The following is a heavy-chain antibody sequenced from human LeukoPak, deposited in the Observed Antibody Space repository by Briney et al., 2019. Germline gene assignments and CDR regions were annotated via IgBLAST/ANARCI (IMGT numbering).Heavy chain of an antibody. Sequence: ASVKVSCKASGGTFSSYAISWVRQSPGQGLEWMGGIIPIFGTANYAQKFQGRVTITADESTSTGYMELSSLRSEDTAVYYCARDPGQYYDILTGYYTPSYFEYWGQGTLVTVSS. CDR3: ARDPGQYYDILTGYYTPSYFEY. D-gene: IGHD3-9*01. CDR2: IIPIFGTA. V-gene: IGHV1-69*13. J-gene: IGHJ4*02. CDR1: GGTFSSYA.